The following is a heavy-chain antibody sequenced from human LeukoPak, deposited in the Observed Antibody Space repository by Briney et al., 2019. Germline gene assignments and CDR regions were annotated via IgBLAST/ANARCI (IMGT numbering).Heavy chain of an antibody. J-gene: IGHJ4*02. Sequence: GGSLRLSCAASGFTFSSYGMHWVRQAPGKGLEWAAFIRYDASNKYYADSVKGRFTISSDNSKNTVYLQMNSLRAEDTAVYYCAKDLGYYGSGSYTFDYWGQGTLVTVSS. D-gene: IGHD3-10*01. CDR2: IRYDASNK. V-gene: IGHV3-30*02. CDR1: GFTFSSYG. CDR3: AKDLGYYGSGSYTFDY.